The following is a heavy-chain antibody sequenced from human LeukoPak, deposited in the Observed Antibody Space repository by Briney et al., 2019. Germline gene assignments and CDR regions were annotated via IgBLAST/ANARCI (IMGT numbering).Heavy chain of an antibody. CDR3: AREVPTGQAFDI. D-gene: IGHD4-17*01. J-gene: IGHJ3*02. CDR1: GFTFSSYE. Sequence: GGSLRLSCAASGFTFSSYEMNWVRQAPGKGLEWVSYISSSHSTIYYADSVKGRFTISRDNAKNSLYLQMNSLRAGDTAVYYCAREVPTGQAFDIWGQGTMVTVSS. V-gene: IGHV3-48*03. CDR2: ISSSHSTI.